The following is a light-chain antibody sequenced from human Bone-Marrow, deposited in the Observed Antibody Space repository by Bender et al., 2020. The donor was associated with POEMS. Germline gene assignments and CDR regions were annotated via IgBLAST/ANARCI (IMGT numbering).Light chain of an antibody. J-gene: IGLJ3*02. Sequence: QSALTQPASVSGSPGQSITISCTGTSSDVGDCNCVSWYQQHPGKAPKLMIYGVSNRPSGVSNRFSGSKSGNTASLTISGLQAEDEADYFCISYTSSSTLVFGGGTKLTVL. CDR2: GVS. CDR3: ISYTSSSTLV. V-gene: IGLV2-14*01. CDR1: SSDVGDCNC.